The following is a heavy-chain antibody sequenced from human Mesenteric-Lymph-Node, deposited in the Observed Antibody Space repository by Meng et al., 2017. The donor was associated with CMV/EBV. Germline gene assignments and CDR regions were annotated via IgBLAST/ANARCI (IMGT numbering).Heavy chain of an antibody. CDR2: IYYSGST. CDR3: AREGGYCGGDCPPWFDP. CDR1: GGSISSYY. J-gene: IGHJ5*02. V-gene: IGHV4-59*12. D-gene: IGHD2-21*02. Sequence: SGGSISSYYWSWIRQPPGNGLEWIGYIYYSGSTKYNPSLKSRVTMSVDTSKNQFSLKLNSVTAADTAVYYCAREGGYCGGDCPPWFDPWGQGTLVTVSS.